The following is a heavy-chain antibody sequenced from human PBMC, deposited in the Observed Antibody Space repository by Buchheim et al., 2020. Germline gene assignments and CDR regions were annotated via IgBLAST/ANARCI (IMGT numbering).Heavy chain of an antibody. CDR1: GFTFSSYG. CDR2: IWYDGSNK. J-gene: IGHJ6*02. V-gene: IGHV3-33*08. CDR3: AREGPRCSSTSCYYYYYGMDV. D-gene: IGHD2-2*01. Sequence: VQLVESGGGLVQPGGSLRLSCAASGFTFSSYGMHWVRQAPGKGLEWVAVIWYDGSNKYYADSVKGRFTISRDNSKNTLYLQMNSLRAEDTAVYYCAREGPRCSSTSCYYYYYGMDVWGQGTT.